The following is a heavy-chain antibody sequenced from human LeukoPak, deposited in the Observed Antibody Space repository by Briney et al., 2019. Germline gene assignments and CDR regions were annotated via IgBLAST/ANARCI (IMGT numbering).Heavy chain of an antibody. D-gene: IGHD3-16*02. CDR1: GGSISSYY. CDR2: IYTSGST. J-gene: IGHJ4*02. V-gene: IGHV4-4*07. Sequence: SETLSLTCTVSGGSISSYYWSWIRQPAGKGLEWIGRIYTSGSTNYNPSLKSRVTMSVDTSKNQFSLKLSSVTAADTAVYYCARSLSPASDKTYYFDYWGQGTLVTVSS. CDR3: ARSLSPASDKTYYFDY.